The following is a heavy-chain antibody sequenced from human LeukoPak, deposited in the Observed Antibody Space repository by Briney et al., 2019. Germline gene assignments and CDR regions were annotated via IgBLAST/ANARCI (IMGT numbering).Heavy chain of an antibody. J-gene: IGHJ4*02. D-gene: IGHD2-15*01. CDR2: ISSSSSYI. CDR1: GFTFSSYS. Sequence: GGSLRLSCAASGFTFSSYSMNWVRQAPGKWLEWVSSISSSSSYIYYADSVKGRFTISRDNAKNSLYLQINSLRAEDTAVYYCARIDCSGGNCYSFHWGQGTLVTVSS. CDR3: ARIDCSGGNCYSFH. V-gene: IGHV3-21*01.